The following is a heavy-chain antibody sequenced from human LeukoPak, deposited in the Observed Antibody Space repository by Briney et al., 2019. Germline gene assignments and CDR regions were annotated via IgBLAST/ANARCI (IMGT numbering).Heavy chain of an antibody. CDR2: IYHSGST. V-gene: IGHV4-30-2*01. CDR3: ARVCSSTSCYRTRLPARNNWFDP. J-gene: IGHJ5*02. Sequence: SQTLSLTCAVSGGSISSGGYSWSWIRQPPGKGLEWIGYIYHSGSTYYNPSLKSRVTISVDRSKNQFSLKLGSVTAADTAVYYCARVCSSTSCYRTRLPARNNWFDPWGQGTLVTVSS. D-gene: IGHD2-2*01. CDR1: GGSISSGGYS.